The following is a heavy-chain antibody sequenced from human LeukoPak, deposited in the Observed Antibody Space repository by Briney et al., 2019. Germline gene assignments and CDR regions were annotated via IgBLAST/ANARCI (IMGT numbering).Heavy chain of an antibody. CDR1: GGSISSSNW. V-gene: IGHV4-4*02. J-gene: IGHJ4*02. CDR3: ARLKSDYYDSSGYHFDY. D-gene: IGHD3-22*01. CDR2: IYHSGST. Sequence: TSETLSLTCAVSGGSISSSNWWSWVRQPPGKGLEWIGEIYHSGSTNYNPSLKSRVTISVDKSKNQFSLKLSSVTAADTAVYYCARLKSDYYDSSGYHFDYWGQGTLVTVSS.